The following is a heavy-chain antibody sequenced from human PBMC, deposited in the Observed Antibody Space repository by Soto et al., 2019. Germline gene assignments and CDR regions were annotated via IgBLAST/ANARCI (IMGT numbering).Heavy chain of an antibody. CDR2: INPGDSDT. CDR1: GYSFYSFY. D-gene: IGHD3-10*02. V-gene: IGHV5-51*01. CDR3: ARLIFFCSGTYRGWFAP. Sequence: GESLKISCKCSGYSFYSFYIGWVRQMPGKGLEWMGIINPGDSDTRYSPSFQGQVTISGDKSISTAYLQWSSLKASDTAMYYCARLIFFCSGTYRGWFAPCGQGTLVTVSS. J-gene: IGHJ5*02.